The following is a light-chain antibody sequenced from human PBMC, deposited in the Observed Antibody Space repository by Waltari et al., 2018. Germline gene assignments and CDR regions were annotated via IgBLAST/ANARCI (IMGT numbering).Light chain of an antibody. CDR1: SSDVGAYDY. CDR3: SSYTTRTTHV. Sequence: QSALTQPASMSGSPGQSITISCFGTSSDVGAYDYVSWYQQYPGKAPKLIISEVYNRPSGVSDRFSASKSGNTASLTISGLQADDQADYYCSSYTTRTTHVFGTGTKVTVL. J-gene: IGLJ1*01. CDR2: EVY. V-gene: IGLV2-14*01.